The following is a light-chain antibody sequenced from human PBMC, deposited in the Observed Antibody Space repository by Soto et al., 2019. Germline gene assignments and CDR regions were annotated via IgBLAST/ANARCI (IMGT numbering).Light chain of an antibody. J-gene: IGLJ1*01. Sequence: QSALTQPASVSGSPGQSITISRTGSSSDVGRFNFVSWYQQRPGKAPKLMIYEDTKRPSGVSNRFSGSKSGNTASLTISGLQAEDEADYYCCSYAGSITFVFGTGTKVTVL. CDR2: EDT. CDR1: SSDVGRFNF. V-gene: IGLV2-23*01. CDR3: CSYAGSITFV.